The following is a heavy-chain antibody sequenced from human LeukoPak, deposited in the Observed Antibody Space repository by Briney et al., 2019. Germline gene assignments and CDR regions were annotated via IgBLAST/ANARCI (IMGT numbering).Heavy chain of an antibody. J-gene: IGHJ4*02. CDR2: INSDGSST. D-gene: IGHD2-8*01. CDR3: TRDVWGDRDNYFDC. V-gene: IGHV3-74*01. Sequence: GGSLRLSCAASGFTFSRDWMHWVRQAPGKGLAWVSRINSDGSSTSYADSVKGRFTISRDNAKNTLYLQMNNLRAEDTAVYYCTRDVWGDRDNYFDCWGQGTLVTVSS. CDR1: GFTFSRDW.